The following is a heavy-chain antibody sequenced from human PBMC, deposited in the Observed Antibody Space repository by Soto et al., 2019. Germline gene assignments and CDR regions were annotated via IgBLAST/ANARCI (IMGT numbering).Heavy chain of an antibody. CDR3: ARAPLGGARQLDY. Sequence: GGSLRLSCAASGFTFSTYSINWVRQAPGKGLVWVSSFSGSSSYIYYADSVKGRFTISRDNARNSLDLQMNSLRAEDTAVYFCARAPLGGARQLDYWGQGTLVTVSS. V-gene: IGHV3-21*01. CDR2: FSGSSSYI. J-gene: IGHJ4*02. D-gene: IGHD1-26*01. CDR1: GFTFSTYS.